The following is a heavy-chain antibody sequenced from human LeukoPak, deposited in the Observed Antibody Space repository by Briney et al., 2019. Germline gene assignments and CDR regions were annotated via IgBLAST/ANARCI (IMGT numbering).Heavy chain of an antibody. V-gene: IGHV3-74*01. Sequence: SGRSLRLSCAASGFTFRSHWMHWVRQAPGKGLIWVSRIDGDESATYYGDSVKGRFTISRDNAKNTLYLQMNSLRVEDTAVYYCVRTHSSGYYYFDSWGQGTLVTVSS. CDR2: IDGDESAT. CDR1: GFTFRSHW. CDR3: VRTHSSGYYYFDS. D-gene: IGHD3-22*01. J-gene: IGHJ4*02.